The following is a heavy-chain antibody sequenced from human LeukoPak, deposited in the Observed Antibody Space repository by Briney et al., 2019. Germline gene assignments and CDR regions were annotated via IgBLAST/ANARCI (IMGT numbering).Heavy chain of an antibody. J-gene: IGHJ3*02. CDR1: GYTFTSYG. V-gene: IGHV1-18*01. CDR2: ISAYNGNT. Sequence: GASVKVSCKASGYTFTSYGISWVRQAPGQGLEWMGWISAYNGNTNYAQKLQGRVTMTTDTSTSTAYMELRSLRSDDTAVYYCARDRYCSGGSCFDDAFDIWGQGTMVTVSS. CDR3: ARDRYCSGGSCFDDAFDI. D-gene: IGHD2-15*01.